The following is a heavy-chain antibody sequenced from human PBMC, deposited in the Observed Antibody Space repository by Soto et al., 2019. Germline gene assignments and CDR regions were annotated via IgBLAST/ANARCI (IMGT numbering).Heavy chain of an antibody. CDR1: GGSISSGGYY. Sequence: QVQLQESGPGLVRPSQTLSLTCTVSGGSISSGGYYWSWIRQHPGKGLEWIGYIYYSGSTYYNPSLKSRVTISVDTSKNQFSLKLSSVTAADTAVYYCARFCGGDCHHGMDVWGQGTTVTVSS. V-gene: IGHV4-31*03. J-gene: IGHJ6*02. CDR2: IYYSGST. CDR3: ARFCGGDCHHGMDV. D-gene: IGHD2-21*02.